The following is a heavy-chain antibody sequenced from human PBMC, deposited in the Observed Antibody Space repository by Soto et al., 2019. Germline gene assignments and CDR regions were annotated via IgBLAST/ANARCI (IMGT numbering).Heavy chain of an antibody. CDR3: LRAEDGIRDTVPVSAFLLILSSDL. V-gene: IGHV4-31*02. D-gene: IGHD3-3*01. J-gene: IGHJ2*01. CDR2: IRSSGNT. Sequence: QIPVKGMEWIGFIRSSGNTYYNPSLKSRVTMSVDTSMNQFSLILSSVTAEDTVVYFFLRAEDGIRDTVPVSAFLLILSSDL.